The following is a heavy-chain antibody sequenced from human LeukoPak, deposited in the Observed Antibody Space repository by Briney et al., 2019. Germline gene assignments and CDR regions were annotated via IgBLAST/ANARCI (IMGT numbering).Heavy chain of an antibody. V-gene: IGHV4-61*02. CDR2: IYTSGST. CDR3: ARDSRRGVKFDP. Sequence: SQTLSLTCTVSGGSISSGSYYWSWIRQPAGKGLEWIGRIYTSGSTNYNPSLKSRVTISVDTSKNQFSLKLSSVTAADTAAYYCARDSRRGVKFDPWGQGTLVTVSS. D-gene: IGHD2-8*01. CDR1: GGSISSGSYY. J-gene: IGHJ5*02.